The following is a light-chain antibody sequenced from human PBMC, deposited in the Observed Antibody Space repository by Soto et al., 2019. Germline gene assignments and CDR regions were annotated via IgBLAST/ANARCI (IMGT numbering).Light chain of an antibody. CDR1: QGIRSD. V-gene: IGKV1-33*01. CDR2: DAS. J-gene: IGKJ5*01. Sequence: DIQMTQSPSSVSASVGDRVTITCRASQGIRSDLGWYQQKPGKAPKLLIDDASNLETGVPSRFSGSGSGTHFTFTIASLQPEDTAIYYCQQYYDLPITFGQGTRLEIK. CDR3: QQYYDLPIT.